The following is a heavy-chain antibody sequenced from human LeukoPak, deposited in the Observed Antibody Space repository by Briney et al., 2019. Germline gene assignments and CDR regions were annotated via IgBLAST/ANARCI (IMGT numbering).Heavy chain of an antibody. CDR2: INPNSGGT. CDR1: GYTFTGYY. CDR3: ARSYDFWSGQLPDY. J-gene: IGHJ4*02. Sequence: ASVKVPCKASGYTFTGYYMHWVGQARGQGREGMGWINPNSGGTNYAQKFQGRVTMTRDTSISTAHMELSRLRSDDTAVYYCARSYDFWSGQLPDYWGQGTLVTVSS. D-gene: IGHD3-3*01. V-gene: IGHV1-2*02.